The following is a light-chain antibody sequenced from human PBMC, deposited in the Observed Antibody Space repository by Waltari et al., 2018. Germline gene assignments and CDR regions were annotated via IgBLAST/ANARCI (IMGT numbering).Light chain of an antibody. Sequence: QTVVTQEPSFSVSPGGTVTLTCGLSSGSVSTSYYPRWYQQTPGQAPRTLIYSTNPRSSGGPDRFSGSILGNKAALTITGAQADDESDYYCVLYMGSGIWVFGGGTKLTVL. CDR1: SGSVSTSYY. CDR3: VLYMGSGIWV. V-gene: IGLV8-61*01. J-gene: IGLJ3*02. CDR2: STN.